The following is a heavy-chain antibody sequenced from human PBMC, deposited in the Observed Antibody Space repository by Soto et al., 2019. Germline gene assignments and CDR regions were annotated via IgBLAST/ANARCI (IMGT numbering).Heavy chain of an antibody. Sequence: QVQLVQSGAEVKKPGASVKVSCKASGYTFTSYGISWVRQAPGQGLEWMGWISAYNGNTNYAQKLQGRVNMTTDTATSPAYMELRSLRSDDTAVYYCARVAGITIFGVVINWFDPWGQGTLVTVSS. V-gene: IGHV1-18*04. CDR3: ARVAGITIFGVVINWFDP. D-gene: IGHD3-3*01. J-gene: IGHJ5*02. CDR1: GYTFTSYG. CDR2: ISAYNGNT.